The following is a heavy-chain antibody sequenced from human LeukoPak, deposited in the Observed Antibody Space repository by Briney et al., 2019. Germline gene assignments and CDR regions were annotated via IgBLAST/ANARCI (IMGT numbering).Heavy chain of an antibody. CDR2: IRYDGKKT. D-gene: IGHD3-10*01. CDR1: GFSFSSYG. CDR3: AKDWMGRGDIISGPSH. J-gene: IGHJ4*02. V-gene: IGHV3-30*02. Sequence: GGSLRLSCVASGFSFSSYGMHWVRQTPGKGLEWVALIRYDGKKTDYADSVKGRFTMSSDNSKNRVDLQMNSLRGDDAAVYYCAKDWMGRGDIISGPSHWGQGSLVIVSS.